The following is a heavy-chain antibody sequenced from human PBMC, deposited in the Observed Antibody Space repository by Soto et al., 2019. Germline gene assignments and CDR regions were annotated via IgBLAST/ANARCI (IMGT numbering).Heavy chain of an antibody. Sequence: SETLSLTCTVSGDSISSYYWSWIRQPPGKVLEWIGYIYYSGSTNYNPSLKSRVTISVDTSKNQFSLNLSSVTAADTAVYYCASSNRAAAGFYYYGMDVWGRGTTVTVSS. CDR1: GDSISSYY. CDR2: IYYSGST. V-gene: IGHV4-59*01. D-gene: IGHD6-13*01. J-gene: IGHJ6*02. CDR3: ASSNRAAAGFYYYGMDV.